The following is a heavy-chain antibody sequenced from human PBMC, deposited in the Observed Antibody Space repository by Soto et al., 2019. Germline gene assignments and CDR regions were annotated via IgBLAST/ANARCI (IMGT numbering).Heavy chain of an antibody. V-gene: IGHV3-23*01. CDR1: GFTFSSYA. D-gene: IGHD3-3*01. J-gene: IGHJ3*02. Sequence: GGSLRLSCAASGFTFSSYAMSWVRQAPGKGLEWVSAISGSGGSTYYADSVKGRFTISRDNSKNTLYLQMNSLRAEDTAVYYCAKEINYDFWSGDAFDIWGQGTMVTVSS. CDR3: AKEINYDFWSGDAFDI. CDR2: ISGSGGST.